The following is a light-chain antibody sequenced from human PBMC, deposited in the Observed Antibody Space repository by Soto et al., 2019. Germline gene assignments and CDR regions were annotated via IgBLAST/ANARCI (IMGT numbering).Light chain of an antibody. Sequence: ERVMTQSPAAPSVSLGERATLSCRASQSVDNKLAWYQFKPGQAPRLRIYGASTRATGVPTRLSGSGSGTEFTLTIGSLQSEDFPVYYCLQYYGWPKTFGQGTEVEIK. CDR3: LQYYGWPKT. V-gene: IGKV3-15*01. CDR2: GAS. J-gene: IGKJ1*01. CDR1: QSVDNK.